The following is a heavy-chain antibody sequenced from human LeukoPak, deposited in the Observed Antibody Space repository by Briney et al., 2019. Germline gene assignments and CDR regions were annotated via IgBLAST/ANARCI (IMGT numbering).Heavy chain of an antibody. V-gene: IGHV3-23*01. J-gene: IGHJ4*02. Sequence: TGGSLRLSCAASGFSFSNYGMTWVRQAPGKGLEWVSAISGSGGTTYNADSVKGRFTIPRDNSKNTLYLQLNSLRAEDTAVYYCAKGAGNFDWSYHDYWGQGTLVTVSS. CDR3: AKGAGNFDWSYHDY. D-gene: IGHD3-9*01. CDR1: GFSFSNYG. CDR2: ISGSGGTT.